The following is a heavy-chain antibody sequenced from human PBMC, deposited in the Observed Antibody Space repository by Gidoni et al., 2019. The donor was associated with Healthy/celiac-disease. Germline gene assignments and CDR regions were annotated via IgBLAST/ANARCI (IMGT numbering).Heavy chain of an antibody. J-gene: IGHJ4*02. CDR2: ISSSSSTI. Sequence: EVQLVESGGGLVQPGGSLRLSGAASGFTVSSYSMNWVRQAPGKGLEWVSYISSSSSTIYYADSVKGRFTISRDNAKNSLYLQMTSLRDEDTAVYYCATLIWGSYRYSGYYFDYWGQGTLVTVSS. CDR3: ATLIWGSYRYSGYYFDY. V-gene: IGHV3-48*02. D-gene: IGHD3-16*02. CDR1: GFTVSSYS.